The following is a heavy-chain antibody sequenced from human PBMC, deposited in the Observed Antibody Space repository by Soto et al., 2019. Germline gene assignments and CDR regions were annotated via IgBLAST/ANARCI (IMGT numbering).Heavy chain of an antibody. V-gene: IGHV3-30*18. D-gene: IGHD3-22*01. CDR1: GFTFSKYG. J-gene: IGHJ5*02. CDR2: ISYDGSNK. Sequence: GGALRPSFGGPGFTFSKYGMHWGRPGPGQGVGWVAVISYDGSNKYSADSVKGRFTISRDNSKNTLYLQMNSLRAEDTAVYYCAKDQSYRAMIVVVIPEFDPWGQGTLVTVSS. CDR3: AKDQSYRAMIVVVIPEFDP.